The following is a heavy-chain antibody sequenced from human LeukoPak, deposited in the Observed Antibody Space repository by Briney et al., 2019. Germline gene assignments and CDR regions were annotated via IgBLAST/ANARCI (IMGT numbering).Heavy chain of an antibody. Sequence: ASVKVSCKASGYTFTSYGISWVRQAPGQGLEWMGWINPNSGGTNYAQKFQGRVTMTRDTSISTAYMELSRLRSDDTAVYYCARGLYTLYYYYYMDVWGKGTTVTVSS. J-gene: IGHJ6*03. CDR1: GYTFTSYG. V-gene: IGHV1-2*02. D-gene: IGHD1-1*01. CDR3: ARGLYTLYYYYYMDV. CDR2: INPNSGGT.